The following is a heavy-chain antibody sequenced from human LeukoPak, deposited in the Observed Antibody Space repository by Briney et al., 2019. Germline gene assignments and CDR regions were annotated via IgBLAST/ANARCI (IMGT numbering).Heavy chain of an antibody. D-gene: IGHD2-2*01. CDR2: IYYSGST. V-gene: IGHV4-59*12. CDR1: GGSISSYY. CDR3: ARAGCSSTSCYPPDGMDV. J-gene: IGHJ6*02. Sequence: PSETLSLTCTVSGGSISSYYWSWIRQPPGKGLEWIGYIYYSGSTNYNPSLKSRVTISVDRSKNQFSLKLSSVTAADTAVYYCARAGCSSTSCYPPDGMDVWGQGTTVTVSS.